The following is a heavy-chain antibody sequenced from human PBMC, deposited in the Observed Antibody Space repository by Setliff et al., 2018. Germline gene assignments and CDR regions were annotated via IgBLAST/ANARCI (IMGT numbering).Heavy chain of an antibody. D-gene: IGHD2-15*01. CDR1: GGTFDRYA. V-gene: IGHV1-69*10. CDR2: IVPILATT. J-gene: IGHJ3*01. Sequence: SVKVSCKASGGTFDRYALSWVRQAPGQGLEWLGGIVPILATTNYAQQFPDRLAISADISAGTTYMELSSLRSDDTAVYFCARGHRGRFFDSGGPPDAFDFWGQGTLVTVSS. CDR3: ARGHRGRFFDSGGPPDAFDF.